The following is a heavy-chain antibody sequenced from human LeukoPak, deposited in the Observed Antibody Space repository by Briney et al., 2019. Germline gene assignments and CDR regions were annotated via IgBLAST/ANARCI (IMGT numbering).Heavy chain of an antibody. J-gene: IGHJ5*02. Sequence: SETLSLTCTLSGGLIRLNYESGSRQAPQKGREGIGYVYHSGRTNVGPSLKSRVTMSVDTSQNQISLKLTSVTAADTALYYCAKMGGHFYDSSTYDPNWFDHWGQGILVTVSS. CDR1: GGLIRLNY. CDR3: AKMGGHFYDSSTYDPNWFDH. D-gene: IGHD3-22*01. CDR2: VYHSGRT. V-gene: IGHV4-59*01.